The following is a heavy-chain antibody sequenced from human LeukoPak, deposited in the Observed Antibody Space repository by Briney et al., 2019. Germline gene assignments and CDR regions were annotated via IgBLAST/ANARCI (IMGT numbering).Heavy chain of an antibody. D-gene: IGHD6-19*01. J-gene: IGHJ4*02. CDR3: ARRDTTGWYHHFDY. CDR1: GFTVSSNS. CDR2: LYNGGGA. Sequence: GGFLRLSCAASGFTVSSNSMTWVRQAPGKGLKWVSILYNGGGANYADSVKGRFTISRDNSRNTLFLQMNSLRAEDTAVYYCARRDTTGWYHHFDYWGQGTLVTVSS. V-gene: IGHV3-53*01.